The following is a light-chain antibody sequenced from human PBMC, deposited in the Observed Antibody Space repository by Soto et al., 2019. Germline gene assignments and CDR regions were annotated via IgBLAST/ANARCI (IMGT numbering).Light chain of an antibody. CDR3: MPATQLPWT. CDR2: KTS. Sequence: VMTQTPLYLSVRPGKQGSISCKSSQGLVHSDGNTYLSWLQQRPGQPQRLMIYKTSMRFSGVTDRFSGSGAGTDFTLKISRVEAEDVGVYFCMPATQLPWTFGQGKQLDIK. V-gene: IGKV2-24*01. J-gene: IGKJ1*01. CDR1: QGLVHSDGNTY.